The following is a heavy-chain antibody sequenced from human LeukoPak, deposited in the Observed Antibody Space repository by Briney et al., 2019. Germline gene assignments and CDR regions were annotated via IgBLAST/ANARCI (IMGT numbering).Heavy chain of an antibody. CDR3: AKWGDYDVLTGYYVSDY. CDR2: ITGGGSGI. D-gene: IGHD3-9*01. V-gene: IGHV3-23*01. Sequence: GASLRVSCAASGFTFSNYAMSWVRQAPGKGLEWVSAITGGGSGIYYADSMKSRFTISRDNSKNTLYLQINSLRAEDTAVYYCAKWGDYDVLTGYYVSDYWGQGTLVTASS. CDR1: GFTFSNYA. J-gene: IGHJ4*02.